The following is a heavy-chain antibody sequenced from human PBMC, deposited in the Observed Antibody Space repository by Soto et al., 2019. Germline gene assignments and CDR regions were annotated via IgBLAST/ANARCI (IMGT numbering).Heavy chain of an antibody. CDR2: IYYSGST. Sequence: QLQLQESGPGLVKPSETMSLTCPVSGGSISSSSYYWGWIRQPPGKGLEWIGSIYYSGSTYYNPSLKSRITISVDTTKYQFPLKLSSVPAAYTAVYYCARLFPNEHFCSSSFEDWFDPWGQGTLVTVSS. D-gene: IGHD6-6*01. V-gene: IGHV4-39*01. J-gene: IGHJ5*02. CDR3: ARLFPNEHFCSSSFEDWFDP. CDR1: GGSISSSSYY.